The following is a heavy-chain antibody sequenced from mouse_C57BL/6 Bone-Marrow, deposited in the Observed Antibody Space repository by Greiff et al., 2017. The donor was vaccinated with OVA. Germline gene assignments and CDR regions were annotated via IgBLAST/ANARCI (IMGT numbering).Heavy chain of an antibody. V-gene: IGHV14-4*01. J-gene: IGHJ2*01. CDR1: GFNIKDDY. D-gene: IGHD1-1*01. CDR2: IDPENGDT. Sequence: DVKLQESGAELVRPGASVKLSCTASGFNIKDDYMHWVKQRPEQGLEWIGWIDPENGDTEYASKFQGKATITADTSSNTAYLQLSSLTSEDTAVYYCTPYYYGSPEGYWGQGTTLTVSS. CDR3: TPYYYGSPEGY.